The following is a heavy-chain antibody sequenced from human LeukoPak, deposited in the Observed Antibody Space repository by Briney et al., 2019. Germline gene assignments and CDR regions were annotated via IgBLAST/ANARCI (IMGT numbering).Heavy chain of an antibody. V-gene: IGHV1-18*01. CDR3: ARDDYYDSSGYYPFDY. Sequence: ASVKVSCKASGYTFTSYGISWVRQAPGQGLEWMGWISAYNGNTNYAQKLQGRVTVTTDTSTSTAYMELRSLRSDDTAVYYCARDDYYDSSGYYPFDYWGQGTLVTVSS. CDR2: ISAYNGNT. D-gene: IGHD3-22*01. CDR1: GYTFTSYG. J-gene: IGHJ4*02.